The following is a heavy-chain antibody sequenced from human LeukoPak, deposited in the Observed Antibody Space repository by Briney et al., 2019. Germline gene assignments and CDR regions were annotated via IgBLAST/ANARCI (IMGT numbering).Heavy chain of an antibody. J-gene: IGHJ3*01. CDR1: GFTFSSYP. V-gene: IGHV3-30-3*01. Sequence: GGSLRLSCAASGFTFSSYPLHWVRQAPGKGLEWVTLISYDGNKIYYAGSVKGRFTISRDNSKNTLYLQMNSLRAEDTAVYYCARESGWGLPHAFDFWGQGTMVTVSS. D-gene: IGHD3-3*01. CDR2: ISYDGNKI. CDR3: ARESGWGLPHAFDF.